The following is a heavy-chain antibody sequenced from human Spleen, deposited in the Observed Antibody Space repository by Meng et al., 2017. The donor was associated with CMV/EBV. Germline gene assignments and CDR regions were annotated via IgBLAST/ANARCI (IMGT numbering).Heavy chain of an antibody. CDR3: TSLGYCSSTSCYSNWFDP. D-gene: IGHD2-2*02. V-gene: IGHV4-61*01. CDR1: NGSVSSTNYY. Sequence: SETLSLTCTISNGSVSSTNYYWSWIRQPPGKGLEWIGYIYVSGTTNYNPSLKSRITMSVDTSKNQFYLKLSSVTAADTAVYYYTSLGYCSSTSCYSNWFDPWGQGTLVTVSS. CDR2: IYVSGTT. J-gene: IGHJ5*02.